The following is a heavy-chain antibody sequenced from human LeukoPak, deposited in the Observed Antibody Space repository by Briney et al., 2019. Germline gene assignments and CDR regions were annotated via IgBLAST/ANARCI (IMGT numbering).Heavy chain of an antibody. D-gene: IGHD6-13*01. CDR2: ISSSSSTI. V-gene: IGHV3-48*01. J-gene: IGHJ4*02. CDR3: ARGFIAAAGTFDY. Sequence: GGSLRLSCAASGFTFSSYSMNWVRQAPGKGLEWVSYISSSSSTIYYADSVKGRFTISRDNAKNSLYLQMNSLRAEDTAVYYCARGFIAAAGTFDYWGQGTLVTVSS. CDR1: GFTFSSYS.